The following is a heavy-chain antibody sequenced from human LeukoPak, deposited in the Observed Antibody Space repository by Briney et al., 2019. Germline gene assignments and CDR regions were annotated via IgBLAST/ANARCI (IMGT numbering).Heavy chain of an antibody. J-gene: IGHJ6*02. CDR1: GFPLDDYA. Sequence: GGSLRLSCAASGFPLDDYAMHWVRQAPGKGLEWVSGISWNSGSIGYADSVKGRFTISRDNAKNSLYLQMNTLRAEDTALYYCWVGYYSSGSQISHYYYGMDVWGQGTTVTVSS. D-gene: IGHD3-10*01. V-gene: IGHV3-9*01. CDR2: ISWNSGSI. CDR3: WVGYYSSGSQISHYYYGMDV.